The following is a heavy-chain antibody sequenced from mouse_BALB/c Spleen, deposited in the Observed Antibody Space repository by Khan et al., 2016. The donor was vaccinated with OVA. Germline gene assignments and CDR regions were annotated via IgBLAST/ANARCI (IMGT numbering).Heavy chain of an antibody. Sequence: QVQLQQSGAELVRPGVSVKISCKGSGYTFTDYAMHWVKQSHAKSLEWIGVISPYYGAADYNQKFKGKATMTVDQSSSTAYRELVRLTSEDSAISYSARGGRFAYWGQGTLVTVSA. CDR1: GYTFTDYA. V-gene: IGHV1S137*01. D-gene: IGHD3-3*01. J-gene: IGHJ3*01. CDR3: ARGGRFAY. CDR2: ISPYYGAA.